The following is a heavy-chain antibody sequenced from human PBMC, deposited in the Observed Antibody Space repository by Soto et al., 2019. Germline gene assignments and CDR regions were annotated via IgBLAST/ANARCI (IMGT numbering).Heavy chain of an antibody. CDR1: GDTFTDYD. V-gene: IGHV1-46*01. Sequence: QVQLMQSGAEVKKPGASVKVSCKASGDTFTDYDIHWVRQAPGHGLEWMGTVNPSGGHTTYAQHFLGRVTITRDTSTSTHFLELICLTSEDTSVYYCARGKHVVVVTAALDYWGQATLVTVAS. CDR2: VNPSGGHT. CDR3: ARGKHVVVVTAALDY. J-gene: IGHJ4*02. D-gene: IGHD2-21*02.